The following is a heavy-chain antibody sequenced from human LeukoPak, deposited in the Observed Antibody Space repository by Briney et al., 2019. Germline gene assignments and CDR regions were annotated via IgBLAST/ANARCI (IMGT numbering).Heavy chain of an antibody. CDR1: GFTFSSYE. Sequence: GGSLRLSCAASGFTFSSYEMNWVRQAPGKGLEWVSYISSSGSTIYYADSVKGRFTISRDNAKNSLYLQMNSLRAEDTAVYYCARHESGGYGYSVYWGQGTLVTVSS. CDR2: ISSSGSTI. J-gene: IGHJ4*02. V-gene: IGHV3-48*03. CDR3: ARHESGGYGYSVY. D-gene: IGHD5-18*01.